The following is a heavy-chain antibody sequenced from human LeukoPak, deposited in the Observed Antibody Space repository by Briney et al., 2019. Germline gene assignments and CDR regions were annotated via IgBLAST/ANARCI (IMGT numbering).Heavy chain of an antibody. CDR1: GYTFTGYY. CDR3: AREGLGYSSSSDAFDI. D-gene: IGHD6-6*01. Sequence: GASVKVSCKASGYTFTGYYMHWVRQAPGQGLEWMGWINPNSGGTNYAQKFQGRVTMTRDTSISTAYMELSRLRSDDTAVYYCAREGLGYSSSSDAFDIWGQGTMVTVSS. J-gene: IGHJ3*02. V-gene: IGHV1-2*02. CDR2: INPNSGGT.